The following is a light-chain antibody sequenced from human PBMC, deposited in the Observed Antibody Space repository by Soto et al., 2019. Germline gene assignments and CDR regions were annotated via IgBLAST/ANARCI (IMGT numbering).Light chain of an antibody. Sequence: EIVLTQSPGTLSLSPGERATLSCRASQSVSSSYLAWYQQKPGQAPRLRIYGASSRATGIPDRFSGRGSGTDVTLTISRLEPEDFAVYYCQQYGSSPPGTFGQGTKVEIK. CDR3: QQYGSSPPGT. V-gene: IGKV3-20*01. CDR2: GAS. CDR1: QSVSSSY. J-gene: IGKJ1*01.